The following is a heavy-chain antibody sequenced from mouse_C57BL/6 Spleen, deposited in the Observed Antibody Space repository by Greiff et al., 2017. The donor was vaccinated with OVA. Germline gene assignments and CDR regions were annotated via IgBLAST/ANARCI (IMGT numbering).Heavy chain of an antibody. CDR2: ISSGSSTI. CDR3: ARGLASYYFDY. J-gene: IGHJ2*01. V-gene: IGHV5-17*01. Sequence: DVMLVESGGGLVKPGGSLKLSCAASGFTFSDYGMHWVRQAPEKGLEWVAYISSGSSTIYYADTVKGRFTISRDNAKNTLFLQMTSLRSEDTAMYYCARGLASYYFDYWGKGTTLTVSS. D-gene: IGHD6-1*01. CDR1: GFTFSDYG.